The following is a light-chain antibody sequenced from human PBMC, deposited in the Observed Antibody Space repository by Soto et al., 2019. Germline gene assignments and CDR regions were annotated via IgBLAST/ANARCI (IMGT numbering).Light chain of an antibody. Sequence: QSALTQPPSASGSPGQSVTISCTGTSSDIGGYSYVAWYQQHPGQAPKLIIYEVTKRPSGVPDRFSGSKSGNSASLTVFGLQAEYEAVYYCGSYAGSKNWGVFGGGTKLTVL. CDR1: SSDIGGYSY. CDR2: EVT. CDR3: GSYAGSKNWGV. V-gene: IGLV2-8*01. J-gene: IGLJ3*02.